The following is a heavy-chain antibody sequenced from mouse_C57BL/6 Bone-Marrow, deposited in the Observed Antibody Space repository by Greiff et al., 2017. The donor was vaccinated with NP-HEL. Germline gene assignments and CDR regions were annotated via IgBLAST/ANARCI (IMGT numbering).Heavy chain of an antibody. CDR2: IDPSDSYT. CDR3: ASKAYFDY. V-gene: IGHV1-50*01. J-gene: IGHJ2*01. CDR1: GYTFTSYW. Sequence: QVQLQQPGAELVKPGASVKLSCKASGYTFTSYWMQWVKQRPGQGLEWIGEIDPSDSYTNYNQKFKGKATLTVDTSSSTAYMQLSSLTSEDSAVYYCASKAYFDYWGQGTTLTVSS.